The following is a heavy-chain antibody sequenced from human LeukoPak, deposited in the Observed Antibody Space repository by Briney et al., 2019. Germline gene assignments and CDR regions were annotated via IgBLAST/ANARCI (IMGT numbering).Heavy chain of an antibody. Sequence: EGSLRLSCAASGFTFSSYEMNWVRQAPGKGLEWVSYISSSGSTIYYADSVKGRFTISRDNAKNSLYLQMNSLRAEDTAVYYCARVITPYGMDVWGQGTTVTVSS. CDR1: GFTFSSYE. V-gene: IGHV3-48*03. D-gene: IGHD3-22*01. J-gene: IGHJ6*02. CDR3: ARVITPYGMDV. CDR2: ISSSGSTI.